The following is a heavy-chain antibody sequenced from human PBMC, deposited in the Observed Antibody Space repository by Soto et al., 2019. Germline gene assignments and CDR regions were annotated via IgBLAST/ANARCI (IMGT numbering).Heavy chain of an antibody. Sequence: EVQLVESGGGLVQPGGSLRLSCAASGFTFSSYSMNWVRQAPGKGLEWVSYISSSSSTIYYADSVKGRFTISRDNAKNSLYLQMNSLRDGDTAVYYCARDRHLRPDYWGQGTLVTVSS. V-gene: IGHV3-48*02. J-gene: IGHJ4*02. CDR3: ARDRHLRPDY. CDR2: ISSSSSTI. CDR1: GFTFSSYS.